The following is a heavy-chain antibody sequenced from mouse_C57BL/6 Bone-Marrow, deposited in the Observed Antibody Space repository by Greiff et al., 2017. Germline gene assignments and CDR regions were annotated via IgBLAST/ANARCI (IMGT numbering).Heavy chain of an antibody. Sequence: GQVVESGGDLVKPGGSLKLSCAASGFTFSSHGMSWVRQTPDKRLEWVATISSGGSYTYYPDSVKGRFTISRDNAKNTLYLQMSSLKSEDTAMYYCARRDYYSNFYAMEYWGQGTSVTVSS. D-gene: IGHD2-5*01. CDR3: ARRDYYSNFYAMEY. J-gene: IGHJ4*01. CDR1: GFTFSSHG. V-gene: IGHV5-6*02. CDR2: ISSGGSYT.